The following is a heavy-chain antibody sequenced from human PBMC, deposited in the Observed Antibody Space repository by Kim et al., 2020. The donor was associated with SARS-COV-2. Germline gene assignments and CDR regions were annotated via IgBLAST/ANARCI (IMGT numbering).Heavy chain of an antibody. D-gene: IGHD2-15*01. CDR3: ALGYCSGGSCYSRNYYYYMDV. J-gene: IGHJ6*03. V-gene: IGHV1-8*01. CDR2: MNHNSGNT. Sequence: ASVKVSCKASGYTFTSYDINWVRQATGQGLEWMGWMNHNSGNTGYAQKFQGRVTMTRNTSISTAYMELSSLRSEDTAVYYCALGYCSGGSCYSRNYYYYMDVWGKGTTVTVSS. CDR1: GYTFTSYD.